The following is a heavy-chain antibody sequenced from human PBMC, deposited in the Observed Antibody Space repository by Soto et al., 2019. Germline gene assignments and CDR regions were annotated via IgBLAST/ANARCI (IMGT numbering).Heavy chain of an antibody. J-gene: IGHJ4*02. V-gene: IGHV4-39*07. D-gene: IGHD4-17*01. CDR1: GDSINSRRYY. Sequence: XETLSLPFTVTGDSINSRRYYWGWIRQPPGKVLEWIGSIYYSGRTYNNPSLRSRVSMSIDTSKDQFSLKLKSVTAADTAMYYCARATREYGDYGYFDRWGQGTLVTVSS. CDR3: ARATREYGDYGYFDR. CDR2: IYYSGRT.